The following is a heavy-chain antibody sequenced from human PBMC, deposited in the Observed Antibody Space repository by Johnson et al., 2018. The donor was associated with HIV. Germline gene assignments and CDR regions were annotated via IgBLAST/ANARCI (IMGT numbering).Heavy chain of an antibody. CDR2: VSYDGSER. CDR1: GFSFSSYA. J-gene: IGHJ3*02. CDR3: ARGSRYTYDNDDVHLLHAFDI. V-gene: IGHV3-30*04. D-gene: IGHD3-16*01. Sequence: VQFVESGGGVVQPGRSLTLPCAASGFSFSSYAMHWVRQAPGKGLEWVAVVSYDGSERYYADSVKGRFSISRDSSKNTLYLQMNSLRAEDTAVYYCARGSRYTYDNDDVHLLHAFDIWGQGTMVTVSS.